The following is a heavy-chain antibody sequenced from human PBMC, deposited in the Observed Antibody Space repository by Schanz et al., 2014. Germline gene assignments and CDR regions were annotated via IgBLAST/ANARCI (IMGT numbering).Heavy chain of an antibody. V-gene: IGHV3-23*01. CDR3: ASPSGYSDYGTYFDF. Sequence: DVQLLESGGGLVQPGGSLRLSCAASGFTFNSYAMTWVRQAPGKGLEWVSAISGSGGSTYYADSVKGRFTISRDNARNSLYLHMNTLGAEDTAVYYCASPSGYSDYGTYFDFWGQGTLVTVSS. D-gene: IGHD5-12*01. J-gene: IGHJ4*02. CDR2: ISGSGGST. CDR1: GFTFNSYA.